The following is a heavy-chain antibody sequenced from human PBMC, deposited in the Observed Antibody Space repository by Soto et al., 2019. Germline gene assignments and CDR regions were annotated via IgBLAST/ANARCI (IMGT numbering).Heavy chain of an antibody. CDR1: GDSVTSHY. J-gene: IGHJ6*03. Sequence: SETLSLTCSFSGDSVTSHYLTWIRQSPEKGLEWIGYMHYTGFSHYNPSLKSRLTISVDRSKNQFTLQLTSVTVEDTAVYYCATEDCSGGSCHGLYYYYMDVWGKGTTVTVSS. D-gene: IGHD2-15*01. CDR3: ATEDCSGGSCHGLYYYYMDV. CDR2: MHYTGFS. V-gene: IGHV4-59*02.